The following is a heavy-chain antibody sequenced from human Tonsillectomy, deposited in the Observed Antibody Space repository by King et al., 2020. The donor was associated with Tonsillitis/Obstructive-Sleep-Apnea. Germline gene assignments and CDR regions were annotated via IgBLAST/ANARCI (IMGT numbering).Heavy chain of an antibody. D-gene: IGHD3-22*01. CDR2: ISGSGNST. CDR1: GFTFSSYA. J-gene: IGHJ3*02. Sequence: VQLVESGGGLVQPGGSLRLSCAASGFTFSSYAINWVRQTPGEGLEWVSAISGSGNSTYYADSVKGRFTISRDNSKNTLYLQMNSLRAEDTAIYYCADPGGSSGPHDVFDIRGQGTMVTVSS. CDR3: ADPGGSSGPHDVFDI. V-gene: IGHV3-23*04.